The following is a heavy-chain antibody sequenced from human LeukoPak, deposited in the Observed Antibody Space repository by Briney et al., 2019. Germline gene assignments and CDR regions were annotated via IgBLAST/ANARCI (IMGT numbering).Heavy chain of an antibody. CDR2: IYHSGST. J-gene: IGHJ5*02. Sequence: SGTLSLTCAVSGGSISSSNWWSWVRQPPGKGLEWIGEIYHSGSTNYNPSLKSRVTISVDKSKNQFSLKLSSVTAADTAVYYCARDVTDTAMVTNWFDPWGQGTVVTVSS. CDR3: ARDVTDTAMVTNWFDP. V-gene: IGHV4-4*02. CDR1: GGSISSSNW. D-gene: IGHD5-18*01.